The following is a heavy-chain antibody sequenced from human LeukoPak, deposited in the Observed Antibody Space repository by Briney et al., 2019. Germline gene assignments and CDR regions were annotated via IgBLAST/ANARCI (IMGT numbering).Heavy chain of an antibody. CDR2: IKQDGSEK. CDR3: ARGGGGYDILTG. J-gene: IGHJ4*02. Sequence: GGSLRLSCAASGFIVSSNHMSWVRQAPGKGLEWVANIKQDGSEKYYVDSVKGRFTISRDNAKNSLYLQMNSLRAEDTAVYYCARGGGGYDILTGWGQGTLVTVSS. CDR1: GFIVSSNH. V-gene: IGHV3-7*01. D-gene: IGHD3-9*01.